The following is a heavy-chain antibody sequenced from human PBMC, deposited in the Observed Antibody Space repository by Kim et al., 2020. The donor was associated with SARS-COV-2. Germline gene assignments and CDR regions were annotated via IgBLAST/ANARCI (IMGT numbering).Heavy chain of an antibody. J-gene: IGHJ4*02. CDR3: KKNYGAAVSSDF. V-gene: IGHV3-23*05. CDR2: INNAGNTV. CDR1: GFIFSSSA. Sequence: GGSLRLSCEASGFIFSSSAMTWVRQAPGKGLEWVAAINNAGNTVYYADAVMRRSTTSSVTSKTTDFLHKNIITAETTAIYYCKKNYGAAVSSDFWCQGT. D-gene: IGHD4-17*01.